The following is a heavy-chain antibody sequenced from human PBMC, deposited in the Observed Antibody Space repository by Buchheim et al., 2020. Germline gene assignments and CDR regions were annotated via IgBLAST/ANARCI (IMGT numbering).Heavy chain of an antibody. D-gene: IGHD1-26*01. CDR1: GFTFSSYE. CDR2: ISSSGSTI. Sequence: EVQLVESGGGLVQPGGSLRLSCAASGFTFSSYEMNWVRQAPGKGLEWVSYISSSGSTIYYADSVKGRFTISRANAKNSLYLQMNSLRAEDTAVYYCASFRYSGSYYYYYGMDVWGQGTT. J-gene: IGHJ6*02. V-gene: IGHV3-48*03. CDR3: ASFRYSGSYYYYYGMDV.